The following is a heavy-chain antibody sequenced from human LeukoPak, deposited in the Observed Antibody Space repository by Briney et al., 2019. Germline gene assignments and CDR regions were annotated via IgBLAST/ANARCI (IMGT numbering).Heavy chain of an antibody. J-gene: IGHJ4*02. CDR3: ARAQSGSGPYYFDY. V-gene: IGHV1-8*01. CDR1: GYTFISYE. CDR2: MNPNSSNT. Sequence: ASVKVSCKASGYTFISYEINWVRQATGQGLEWMGWMNPNSSNTGYAQKFQGRVTMTRNTSISTAYMELSSLRSEDTAVYYCARAQSGSGPYYFDYWGQGTLVTVSS. D-gene: IGHD1-26*01.